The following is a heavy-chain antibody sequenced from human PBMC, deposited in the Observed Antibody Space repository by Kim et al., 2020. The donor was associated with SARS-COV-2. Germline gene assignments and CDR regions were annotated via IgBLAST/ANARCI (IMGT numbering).Heavy chain of an antibody. V-gene: IGHV4-34*01. CDR1: GGSFSGYY. CDR3: ARGFIIVATILSWDYYYGMDV. CDR2: INHSGST. J-gene: IGHJ6*02. D-gene: IGHD5-12*01. Sequence: SETLSLTCAVYGGSFSGYYWSWIRQPPGKGLEWIGEINHSGSTNYNPSLKSRVTISVDTSKNQFSLKLSSVTAADTAVYYCARGFIIVATILSWDYYYGMDVWGQGTTVTVSS.